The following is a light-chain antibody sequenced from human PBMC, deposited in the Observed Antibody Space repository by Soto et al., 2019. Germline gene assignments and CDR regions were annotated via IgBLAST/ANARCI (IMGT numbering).Light chain of an antibody. J-gene: IGLJ2*01. V-gene: IGLV2-14*01. Sequence: QSVLTQPASVSGSPGQSITISCTGTSSDVGGYNYVSWYQQHPGKAPKLMIYEVSNRPSGVSNRFSGSKSGNTASLTISGLQAEDEADYYCSSYTSSSTLFGGGTKPTVL. CDR1: SSDVGGYNY. CDR3: SSYTSSSTL. CDR2: EVS.